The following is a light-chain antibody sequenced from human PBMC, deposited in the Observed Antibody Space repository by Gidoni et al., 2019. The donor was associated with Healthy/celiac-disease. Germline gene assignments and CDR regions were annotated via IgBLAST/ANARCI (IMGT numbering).Light chain of an antibody. CDR3: QQSYSTPPST. CDR2: AAS. Sequence: DIQMTQSPSSLSASVGDRVTITCRASQSISSYLNWYQQKPGKAPKLLIYAASSLQSGVPSRFSGSGSGTVFTLTISSLQPEDFATYYCQQSYSTPPSTFGQGTQVEIK. CDR1: QSISSY. J-gene: IGKJ1*01. V-gene: IGKV1-39*01.